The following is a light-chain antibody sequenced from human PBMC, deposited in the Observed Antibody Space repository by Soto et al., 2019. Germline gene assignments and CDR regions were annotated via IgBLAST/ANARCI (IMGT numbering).Light chain of an antibody. V-gene: IGLV1-40*01. J-gene: IGLJ3*02. Sequence: QSVLAQPPSVSGAPGQRGTISCTGSSSTIGAGYDVHWYQHLPGRAPKLLIYSNINRPSGVPDRFSGSKSGTSASLAITGLQTDDESVYYCQSYDSSLSGSWVFGGRTKLTVL. CDR2: SNI. CDR1: SSTIGAGYD. CDR3: QSYDSSLSGSWV.